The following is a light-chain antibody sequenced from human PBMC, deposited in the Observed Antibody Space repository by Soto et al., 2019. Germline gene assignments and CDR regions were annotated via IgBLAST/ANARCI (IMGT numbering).Light chain of an antibody. CDR3: QQFNNYPWT. Sequence: DIQMTQSPSTLSASVGDRLTITCRASQSISSWLAWYQQKPGKAPNLLIFKASSLESGVPSRFSGSGSGTEFTLTISSLQPYDFATYYCQQFNNYPWTFGQGTRVEI. CDR2: KAS. J-gene: IGKJ1*01. V-gene: IGKV1-5*03. CDR1: QSISSW.